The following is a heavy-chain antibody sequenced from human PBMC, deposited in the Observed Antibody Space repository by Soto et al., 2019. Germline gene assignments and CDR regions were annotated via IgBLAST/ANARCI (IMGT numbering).Heavy chain of an antibody. D-gene: IGHD3-9*01. J-gene: IGHJ4*02. CDR3: ARSYYDILTGPPSR. Sequence: SETLSLTCSVSGGSVSSGSYYWSWIRQPPGKGLEWIGYIYYSGSTNYNPSLKSRVTISVDTSKNQFSLKLSSVTAADTAVYYCARSYYDILTGPPSRWGQGTLVTVSS. CDR2: IYYSGST. V-gene: IGHV4-61*01. CDR1: GGSVSSGSYY.